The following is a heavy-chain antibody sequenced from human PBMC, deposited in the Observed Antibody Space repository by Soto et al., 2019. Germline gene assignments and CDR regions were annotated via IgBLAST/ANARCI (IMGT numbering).Heavy chain of an antibody. J-gene: IGHJ6*02. Sequence: SETLSLTCTVSGGSISSGGYYWSWIRQHPGKGLEWIGYIYYSGSTYYNPSLKSRVTISVDTSKNQFSLKLSSVTAAGTAVYYCAGRPDYYYYGMDVWGQGTTVTVSS. CDR1: GGSISSGGYY. CDR2: IYYSGST. CDR3: AGRPDYYYYGMDV. V-gene: IGHV4-31*03.